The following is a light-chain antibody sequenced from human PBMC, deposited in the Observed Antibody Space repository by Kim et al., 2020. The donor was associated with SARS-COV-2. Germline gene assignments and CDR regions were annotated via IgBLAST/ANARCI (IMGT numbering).Light chain of an antibody. CDR1: SSDVGAYNL. CDR3: TSYTRSDTWV. J-gene: IGLJ2*01. CDR2: DVS. Sequence: GQSVTLSCTGTSSDVGAYNLVSWYQQHPGKAPKFMIHDVSQRPSGVSNRFSGSKSGNTASLTISGLQAEDEADYYCTSYTRSDTWVFGGGTKLTVL. V-gene: IGLV2-14*03.